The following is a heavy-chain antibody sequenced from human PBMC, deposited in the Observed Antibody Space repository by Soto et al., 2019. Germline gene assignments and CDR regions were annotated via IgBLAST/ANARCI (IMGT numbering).Heavy chain of an antibody. CDR1: GYTFTSYD. Sequence: ASVKVSCKASGYTFTSYDINWVRQATGQGLEWMGWMNPNSGNTGYAQKFQGRVTMTRNTSISTAYMELSSLRSEDTAVYYCARGQTSYYYGSGSYYFYDYWGQGTLVTVSS. CDR2: MNPNSGNT. D-gene: IGHD3-10*01. V-gene: IGHV1-8*01. J-gene: IGHJ4*02. CDR3: ARGQTSYYYGSGSYYFYDY.